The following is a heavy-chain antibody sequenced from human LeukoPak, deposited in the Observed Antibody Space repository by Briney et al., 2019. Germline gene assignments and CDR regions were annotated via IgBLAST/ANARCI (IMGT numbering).Heavy chain of an antibody. J-gene: IGHJ4*02. Sequence: SETLSLTCAVSGYSLGSGFYCGWVRQPPGKGLEWIRNMYHTGTIYYNPSLRSRLTISEDTSKSHFSLTVDSVTAADTAVYYCATGRYSGSVDYWGQGILVTVSS. CDR1: GYSLGSGFY. V-gene: IGHV4-38-2*01. CDR2: MYHTGTI. CDR3: ATGRYSGSVDY. D-gene: IGHD1-26*01.